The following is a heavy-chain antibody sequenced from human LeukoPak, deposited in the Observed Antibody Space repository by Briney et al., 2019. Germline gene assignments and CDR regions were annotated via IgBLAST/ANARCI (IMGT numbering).Heavy chain of an antibody. D-gene: IGHD1-26*01. V-gene: IGHV3-53*01. CDR2: IYSGGST. CDR1: GFTVSSNY. J-gene: IGHJ3*02. Sequence: GGSLRLSGAASGFTVSSNYMSWVRQAPGKGLEWVSVIYSGGSTYYADSVKGRFTISRDNSKNTLYLQMNSLRAEDTAVYYCARTVGAYDAFDIWGQGTMVTVSS. CDR3: ARTVGAYDAFDI.